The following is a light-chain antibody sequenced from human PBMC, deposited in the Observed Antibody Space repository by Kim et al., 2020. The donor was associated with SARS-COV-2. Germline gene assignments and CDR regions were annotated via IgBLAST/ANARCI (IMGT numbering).Light chain of an antibody. V-gene: IGLV2-14*03. CDR2: AVS. CDR1: SSDVGSYNY. J-gene: IGLJ1*01. Sequence: LTISCTGTSSDVGSYNYDSWYQQHPGKAPNLMIYAVSNRPSGVSNRFSGSKSGNTASLTISGLQAEDEADYYCSSYTRSSTNYVFGTGTKVTVL. CDR3: SSYTRSSTNYV.